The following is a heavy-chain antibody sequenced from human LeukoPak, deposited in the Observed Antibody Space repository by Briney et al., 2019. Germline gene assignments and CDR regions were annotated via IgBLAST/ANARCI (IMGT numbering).Heavy chain of an antibody. Sequence: AGGSLRLSCAASGFTFDDYAMSWVRQAPGKGLEWVSGINWNGGSTGYADSVKGRFTVSRDNAKNSLYLQMNSLRAEYTALYYCARVDGSGIRGFGVDYWGQGTLVTVSS. V-gene: IGHV3-20*04. CDR1: GFTFDDYA. J-gene: IGHJ4*02. D-gene: IGHD3-10*01. CDR3: ARVDGSGIRGFGVDY. CDR2: INWNGGST.